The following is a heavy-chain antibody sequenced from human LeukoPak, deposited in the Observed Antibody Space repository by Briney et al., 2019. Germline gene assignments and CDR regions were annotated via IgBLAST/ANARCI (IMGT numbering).Heavy chain of an antibody. Sequence: ASVKVFCKASGYTFTSYGISWVRQAPGQGLEWMRWISAYNGNTNYAQKLQGRVTMTTDTSTSTAYMELRSLRSDDTAVYYCARSCSSTSCYGPVGAFDIWGQGTMVTVSS. CDR3: ARSCSSTSCYGPVGAFDI. J-gene: IGHJ3*02. CDR2: ISAYNGNT. CDR1: GYTFTSYG. D-gene: IGHD2-2*01. V-gene: IGHV1-18*01.